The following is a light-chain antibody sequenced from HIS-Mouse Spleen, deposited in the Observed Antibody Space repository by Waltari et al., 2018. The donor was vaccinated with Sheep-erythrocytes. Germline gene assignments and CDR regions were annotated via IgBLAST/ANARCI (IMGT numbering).Light chain of an antibody. V-gene: IGKV1-12*01. CDR2: AAS. CDR1: QGMSSW. Sequence: DIQMTQSPSSVSASVGDRVTIPRRASQGMSSWCGWSQQKPANPPKLLIYAASSVQSGVPSRFSGSGSGADFTLTISSLQPEDFATYYCQQDNSIPPTFGQGTKVEIK. CDR3: QQDNSIPPT. J-gene: IGKJ1*01.